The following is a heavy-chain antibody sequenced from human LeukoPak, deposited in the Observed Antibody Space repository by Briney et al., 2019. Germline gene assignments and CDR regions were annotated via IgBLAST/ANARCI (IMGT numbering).Heavy chain of an antibody. D-gene: IGHD1-7*01. CDR3: ARSDAGNSEGGIDS. Sequence: SVKVSCKTSGGSFSSYDISRVRQAPEQGHEWMGGIIPVFGMPNYAQKFQGRLTLTTDESTGTAYMELGGLTSDDTAVYYCARSDAGNSEGGIDSWDQGTLVIVSP. CDR2: IIPVFGMP. J-gene: IGHJ5*01. CDR1: GGSFSSYD. V-gene: IGHV1-69*05.